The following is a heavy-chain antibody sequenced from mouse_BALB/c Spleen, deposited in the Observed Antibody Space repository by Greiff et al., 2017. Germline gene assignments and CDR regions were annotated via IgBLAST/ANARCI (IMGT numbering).Heavy chain of an antibody. D-gene: IGHD1-2*01. V-gene: IGHV5-17*02. CDR1: GFTFSSFG. J-gene: IGHJ4*01. Sequence: EVMLVESGGGLVQPGGSRKLSCAASGFTFSSFGMHWVRQAPEKGLEWVAYISSGSSTIYYADTVKGRFTISRDNPKNTLFLQMTSLRSEDTAMYYCARFRLRAMDYWGQGTSVTVSS. CDR3: ARFRLRAMDY. CDR2: ISSGSSTI.